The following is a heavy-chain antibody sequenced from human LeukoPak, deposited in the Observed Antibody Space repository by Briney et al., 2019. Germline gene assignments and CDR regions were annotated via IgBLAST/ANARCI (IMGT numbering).Heavy chain of an antibody. CDR3: ARGRQEISVILVVMTGGSYYSDV. CDR1: GGSFSGYY. V-gene: IGHV4-34*01. Sequence: SSESLSLSCAAYGGSFSGYYWSWIRQSPGKGLEWIGEISPSGRTYYNPALRRRLTTSRDTSKIQFSLRLSSVTAADTAVYYCARGRQEISVILVVMTGGSYYSDVWGMGTTVTVS. CDR2: ISPSGRT. J-gene: IGHJ6*03. D-gene: IGHD3-22*01.